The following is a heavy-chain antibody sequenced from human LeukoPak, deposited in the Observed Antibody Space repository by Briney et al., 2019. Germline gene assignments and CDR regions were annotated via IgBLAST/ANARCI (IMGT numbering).Heavy chain of an antibody. CDR3: ARGGFLITFGAVDY. Sequence: PGGSLRLSCAASGFTFSDYYMSWIRQAPGKGLEWVSYISGSGTTIYYADSVKGRFTISRDYAKNSLYLQMNSLRPEDTAVYYCARGGFLITFGAVDYWGQGTLVTVSS. CDR2: ISGSGTTI. CDR1: GFTFSDYY. V-gene: IGHV3-11*04. D-gene: IGHD3-16*01. J-gene: IGHJ4*02.